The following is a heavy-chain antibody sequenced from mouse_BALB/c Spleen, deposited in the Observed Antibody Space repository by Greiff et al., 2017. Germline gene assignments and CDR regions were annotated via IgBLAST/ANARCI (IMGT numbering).Heavy chain of an antibody. J-gene: IGHJ3*01. CDR2: VNPNSGGT. Sequence: VQLQQSGPDLVKPGASVKISCKASGYSFTGYYMHWVKQSPGKSLEWIGRVNPNSGGTSYNQKFKGKAILTGDKSSSTAYMELRSLTSEDSAVYYCARSPRDDEGLAYWGQGTLVTVSA. CDR3: ARSPRDDEGLAY. V-gene: IGHV1-26*01. D-gene: IGHD2-14*01. CDR1: GYSFTGYY.